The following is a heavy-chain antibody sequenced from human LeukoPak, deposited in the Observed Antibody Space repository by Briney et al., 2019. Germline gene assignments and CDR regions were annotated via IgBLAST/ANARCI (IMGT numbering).Heavy chain of an antibody. V-gene: IGHV4-31*03. D-gene: IGHD6-13*01. J-gene: IGHJ5*02. CDR3: ARGDSGWYEGNWFDP. Sequence: KTSQTLSLTCTVSGGSISSGGYYWSWIRQHPGKGLEWIGYIYYSGSTYYNPSLKSRVTISVDTSKNQFSLKLSSVTAADTAVYYCARGDSGWYEGNWFDPWGQGTLVTVSS. CDR2: IYYSGST. CDR1: GGSISSGGYY.